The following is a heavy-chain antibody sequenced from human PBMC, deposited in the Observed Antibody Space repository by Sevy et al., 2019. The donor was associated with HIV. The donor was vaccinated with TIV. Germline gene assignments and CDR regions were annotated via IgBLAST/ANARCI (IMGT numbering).Heavy chain of an antibody. D-gene: IGHD4-17*01. Sequence: SETLSLSCTVSGDSITSRTDSWGWVRQPPGKRLEWIGTTNYNGRTYFDPSLRRRVTMSVDTSKNKFSLRLNSVTAADTAVYYCARHAMITVTTAHFDYWGQGTLVTVSS. V-gene: IGHV4-39*01. CDR3: ARHAMITVTTAHFDY. J-gene: IGHJ4*02. CDR2: TNYNGRT. CDR1: GDSITSRTDS.